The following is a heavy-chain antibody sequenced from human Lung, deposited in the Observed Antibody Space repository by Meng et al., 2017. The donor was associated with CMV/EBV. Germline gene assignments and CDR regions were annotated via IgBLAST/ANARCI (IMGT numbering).Heavy chain of an antibody. Sequence: EVQLVGSGGVVVPAGGSLRLSCVASGFIFDDYTMHWVRQPPGKGLEWVSLISWDGGSTYYADSVEGRFTISRDNMKNSLYLQMNTLTSEDTALYYCARGYDSSGYLDYWGQGTLVTVSS. CDR3: ARGYDSSGYLDY. V-gene: IGHV3-43*01. J-gene: IGHJ4*02. CDR2: ISWDGGST. D-gene: IGHD3-22*01. CDR1: GFIFDDYT.